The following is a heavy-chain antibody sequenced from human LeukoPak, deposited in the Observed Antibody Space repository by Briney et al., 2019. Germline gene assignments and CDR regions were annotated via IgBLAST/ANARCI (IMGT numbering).Heavy chain of an antibody. Sequence: GGSLRLSCAASGFTFDDYTMHWVRQAPGKGLEWVSLISWNGVSTYFADSVKGRFTISRDNSKNSLYLQMNSLRTEDTALYYCAKERGTSGYFDYWGQGTLVTVSS. J-gene: IGHJ4*02. CDR2: ISWNGVST. CDR3: AKERGTSGYFDY. CDR1: GFTFDDYT. V-gene: IGHV3-43*01. D-gene: IGHD3-10*01.